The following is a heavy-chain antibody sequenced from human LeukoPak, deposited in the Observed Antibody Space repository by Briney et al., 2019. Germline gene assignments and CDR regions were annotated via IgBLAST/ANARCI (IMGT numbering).Heavy chain of an antibody. Sequence: SEALSLTCSVSDGSINSYYWNWIRRPPGKGLEWIGYIYYNGNTNYSPSLKSRVTMSVDTSKNLFSLKVSSVTAAGTAVYYCARGRSNYYGMDVWGQGTTVTVSS. CDR3: ARGRSNYYGMDV. V-gene: IGHV4-59*01. J-gene: IGHJ6*02. D-gene: IGHD1-26*01. CDR2: IYYNGNT. CDR1: DGSINSYY.